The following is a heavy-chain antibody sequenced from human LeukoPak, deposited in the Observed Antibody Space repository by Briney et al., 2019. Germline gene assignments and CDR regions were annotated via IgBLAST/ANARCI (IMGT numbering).Heavy chain of an antibody. CDR1: GGSISSGGYY. CDR3: ASGLRYFDWLTDDAFDI. Sequence: SETLSLTCTVSGGSISSGGYYWSWIRQHPGKGLEWIGYIYYSGSTHYNPSLKSRVTISVDTSKNQFSLKLSSVTAADTAVYYCASGLRYFDWLTDDAFDIWGQGTMVTVSS. CDR2: IYYSGST. D-gene: IGHD3-9*01. J-gene: IGHJ3*02. V-gene: IGHV4-31*03.